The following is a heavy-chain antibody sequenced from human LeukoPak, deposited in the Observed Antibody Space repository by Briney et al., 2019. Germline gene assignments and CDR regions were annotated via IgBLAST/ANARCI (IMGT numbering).Heavy chain of an antibody. CDR1: GASISSYY. CDR3: AKELWGTHDY. D-gene: IGHD3-16*01. J-gene: IGHJ4*02. V-gene: IGHV4-59*01. Sequence: SETLSLTCTVSGASISSYYWSWIRQPPGKGLEWIGYMHHSGTTKYNPSCKSRVTISVDTSKNQISLKLSSVTAADTAVYYCAKELWGTHDYWGQGTLVTVSS. CDR2: MHHSGTT.